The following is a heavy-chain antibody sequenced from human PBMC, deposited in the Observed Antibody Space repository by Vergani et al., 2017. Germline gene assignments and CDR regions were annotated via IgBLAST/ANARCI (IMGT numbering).Heavy chain of an antibody. CDR1: GGTFSSYA. D-gene: IGHD5-18*01. CDR3: ARVGFRGYSYGYDFSSNWFDP. CDR2: IIPIFGTA. Sequence: QVQLVQSGAEVKKPGSSVKVSCKASGGTFSSYAISWVRQAPGQGLEWMVRIIPIFGTANYAQKFQGRGTITADESTSTADMELSSLRSEDTAVYYCARVGFRGYSYGYDFSSNWFDPWGQGTLVTVSS. J-gene: IGHJ5*02. V-gene: IGHV1-69*18.